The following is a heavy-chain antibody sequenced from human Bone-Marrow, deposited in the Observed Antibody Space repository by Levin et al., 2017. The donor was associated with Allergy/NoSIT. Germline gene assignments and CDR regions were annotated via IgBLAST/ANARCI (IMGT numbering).Heavy chain of an antibody. J-gene: IGHJ4*02. CDR1: GGSISSYY. CDR2: IYSSGYT. Sequence: NTSETLSLTCSVSGGSISSYYWSWIRQPAGEGLEWIGRIYSSGYTNYNPSLKSRVTMSVDTSKNQFSLKLTSVTAADTAVYYCARDFEGGGNHYRDYWGQGTLVTVSS. D-gene: IGHD4-23*01. CDR3: ARDFEGGGNHYRDY. V-gene: IGHV4-4*07.